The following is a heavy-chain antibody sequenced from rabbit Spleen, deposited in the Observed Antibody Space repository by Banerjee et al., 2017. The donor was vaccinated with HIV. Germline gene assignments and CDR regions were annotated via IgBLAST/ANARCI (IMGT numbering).Heavy chain of an antibody. V-gene: IGHV1S40*01. D-gene: IGHD4-1*01. J-gene: IGHJ3*01. CDR2: IYAAKGST. Sequence: QSLEESGGGLVKPGASLTLTCKASGFSFSDRDVMCWVRQAPGKGLEWIGIIYAAKGSTDYASWVNGRFTISSDNAQSTVDLKMTSLTAADTATYFCARAIVPWLGLTRLDLWGPGTLVTVS. CDR1: GFSFSDRDV. CDR3: ARAIVPWLGLTRLDL.